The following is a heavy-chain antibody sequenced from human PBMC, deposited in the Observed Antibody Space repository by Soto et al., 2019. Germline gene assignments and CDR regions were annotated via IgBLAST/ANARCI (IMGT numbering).Heavy chain of an antibody. D-gene: IGHD4-17*01. CDR3: ARRPRTTVQGTGADY. CDR1: GVSISSSGDY. Sequence: QLHLQESGPGLVKPSETLSLTCTVSGVSISSSGDYWGWIRQPPGKGLEWIGTFFSAEKTYYHPSHKSRLTISVDTSKNQFSLNLSSVTAADTAVYYCARRPRTTVQGTGADYWGQGTLVTVSS. J-gene: IGHJ4*02. CDR2: FFSAEKT. V-gene: IGHV4-39*01.